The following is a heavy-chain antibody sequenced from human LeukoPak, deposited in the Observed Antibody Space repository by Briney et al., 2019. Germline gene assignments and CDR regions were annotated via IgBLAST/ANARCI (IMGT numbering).Heavy chain of an antibody. Sequence: SETLSLTCAVYGGSFSGYYWSWIRQPPGKGLEWIGEINHSANTNYNPSLKSRVTISVDTPKKQFSLKLSSVTATDTAVYYCARGRHLWGGGSGAFDIWGQGTTGTVSS. CDR3: ARGRHLWGGGSGAFDI. V-gene: IGHV4-34*01. CDR1: GGSFSGYY. D-gene: IGHD3-3*02. CDR2: INHSANT. J-gene: IGHJ3*02.